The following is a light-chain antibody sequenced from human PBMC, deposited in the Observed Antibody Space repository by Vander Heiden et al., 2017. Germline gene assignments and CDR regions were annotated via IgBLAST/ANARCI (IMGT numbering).Light chain of an antibody. Sequence: SYELTQPPSVSVSPGHTARITCPADALPKKYAYWYQQESGQAPVLVIYEDSKRPSGIPERFSGSSSGTMATLTISGAQGEDEADYYCYSTDSSGNHRVFGGGTKLTVL. CDR2: EDS. J-gene: IGLJ3*02. CDR3: YSTDSSGNHRV. V-gene: IGLV3-10*01. CDR1: ALPKKY.